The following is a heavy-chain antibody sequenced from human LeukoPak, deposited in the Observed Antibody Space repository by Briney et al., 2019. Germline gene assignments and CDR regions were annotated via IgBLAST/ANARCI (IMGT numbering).Heavy chain of an antibody. J-gene: IGHJ4*02. CDR1: GFTFDDYG. CDR2: INWNGGST. Sequence: GGSLRLSCAASGFTFDDYGMSWVRQAPVKGLELVSDINWNGGSTGYADSVKGRSTISRENAKNSLYLQMNSLRAEYTAVYYCARARGGLPDYWGQGTLVTVSS. CDR3: ARARGGLPDY. V-gene: IGHV3-20*04.